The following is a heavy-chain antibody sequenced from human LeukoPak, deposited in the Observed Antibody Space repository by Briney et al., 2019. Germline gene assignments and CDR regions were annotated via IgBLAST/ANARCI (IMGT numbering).Heavy chain of an antibody. CDR1: GFTFSSYS. Sequence: GGSLRLSCAASGFTFSSYSINWVRQAPGKGLECVSSIASSSSYIYYADSVKGRFTVSRDNAKNSLYLQMNSLRAEDTAVYYCAREGSSGWYFDYWGQGTLVTVSS. J-gene: IGHJ4*02. V-gene: IGHV3-21*01. CDR2: IASSSSYI. CDR3: AREGSSGWYFDY. D-gene: IGHD6-25*01.